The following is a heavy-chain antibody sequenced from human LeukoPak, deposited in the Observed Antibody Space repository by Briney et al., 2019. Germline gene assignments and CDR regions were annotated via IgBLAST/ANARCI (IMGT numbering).Heavy chain of an antibody. J-gene: IGHJ6*02. CDR2: ISSSGSTI. Sequence: PGGSLRLSCAASGFTFSGYEMNWVRQAPGKGLEWVSYISSSGSTIYYADSVKGRFTISRDNAKNSLYLQMNSLRAEDTAVYYCARGGGLSTTWGMVVKYYYGMDVWGQGTTVTVSS. D-gene: IGHD2-21*01. CDR3: ARGGGLSTTWGMVVKYYYGMDV. CDR1: GFTFSGYE. V-gene: IGHV3-48*03.